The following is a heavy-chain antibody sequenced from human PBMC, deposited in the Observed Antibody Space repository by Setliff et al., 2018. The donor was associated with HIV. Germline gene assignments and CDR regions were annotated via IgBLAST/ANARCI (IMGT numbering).Heavy chain of an antibody. D-gene: IGHD3-22*01. CDR3: ARHAVPHYYDSSGPS. V-gene: IGHV4-39*07. CDR2: IYSGGTT. CDR1: GDSISSSTYY. Sequence: SETLSLTCTVSGDSISSSTYYWGWIRQPPGKGLEWIGNIYSGGTTYYNSSLRSRVTISVETSKNQFSLKLNSVTAADTAVYYCARHAVPHYYDSSGPSWGPGTQVTVSS. J-gene: IGHJ5*02.